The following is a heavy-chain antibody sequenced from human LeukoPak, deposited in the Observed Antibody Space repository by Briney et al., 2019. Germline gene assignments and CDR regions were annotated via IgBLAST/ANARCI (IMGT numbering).Heavy chain of an antibody. CDR3: ARDAPLRDWSGDFDY. CDR1: GYTFSGYY. J-gene: IGHJ4*02. D-gene: IGHD3-3*01. CDR2: VNPNSGAT. Sequence: ASVKVSCKASGYTFSGYYMNWVRQAPGQRLEWMGWVNPNSGATNYAQKFQGRGIMTRDTSLRTVYMELSRRRADDTAVYYCARDAPLRDWSGDFDYWGQGTLVTVSS. V-gene: IGHV1-2*02.